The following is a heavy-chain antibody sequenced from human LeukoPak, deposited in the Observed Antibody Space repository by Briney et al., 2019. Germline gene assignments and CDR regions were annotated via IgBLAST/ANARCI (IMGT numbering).Heavy chain of an antibody. CDR2: ISAYNGNT. V-gene: IGHV1-18*04. CDR3: ARSSPDAFDI. Sequence: ASVKVSCKASGYTFTSYYMHWVRQAPGQGLEWMGWISAYNGNTNYAQKLQGRVTMTTDTSTSTAYMELRSLRSDDTAVYYCARSSPDAFDIWGQGTMVTVSS. D-gene: IGHD6-6*01. J-gene: IGHJ3*02. CDR1: GYTFTSYY.